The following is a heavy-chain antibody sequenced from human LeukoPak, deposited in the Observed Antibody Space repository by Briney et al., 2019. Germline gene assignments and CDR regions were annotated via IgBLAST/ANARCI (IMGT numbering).Heavy chain of an antibody. CDR3: ARNNGMDV. CDR1: GFTLSNHW. V-gene: IGHV3-7*03. CDR2: VNRDGSET. J-gene: IGHJ6*02. Sequence: GSLRLSCAASGFTLSNHWMTWVRQVPGRGPEWVANVNRDGSETYYLDSVKGRFTISKDNARNSLYLQMNSLRAEDTALYHCARNNGMDVWGQGTTVIVSS.